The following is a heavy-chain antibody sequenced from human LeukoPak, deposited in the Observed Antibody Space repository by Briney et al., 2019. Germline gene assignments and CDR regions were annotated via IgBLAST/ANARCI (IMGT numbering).Heavy chain of an antibody. CDR1: GYTLTELS. J-gene: IGHJ6*02. V-gene: IGHV1-24*01. CDR3: ATASTGTTYYYYYGMDV. Sequence: ASVKVSCKVSGYTLTELSMHWVRQAPGKGLEWMGGLDPEDGETIYAQKFQGRVTMTEDTSTDTAYMELSSLRSEDTAVYYCATASTGTTYYYYYGMDVWGQGTTVTVSS. D-gene: IGHD4-11*01. CDR2: LDPEDGET.